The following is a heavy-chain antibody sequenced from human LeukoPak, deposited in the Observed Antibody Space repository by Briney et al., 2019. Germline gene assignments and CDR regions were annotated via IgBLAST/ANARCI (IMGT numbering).Heavy chain of an antibody. CDR3: ASSYNWNLDYYYYYMDV. J-gene: IGHJ6*03. Sequence: GASVKVSCKASGYTSTSYGISWVRQAPGQGLEWMGWISAYNGNTNYAQKLQGRVTMTTDTSTSTAYMELRSLRSDDTAVYYCASSYNWNLDYYYYYMDVWGKGTTVTVSS. V-gene: IGHV1-18*01. CDR1: GYTSTSYG. CDR2: ISAYNGNT. D-gene: IGHD1-20*01.